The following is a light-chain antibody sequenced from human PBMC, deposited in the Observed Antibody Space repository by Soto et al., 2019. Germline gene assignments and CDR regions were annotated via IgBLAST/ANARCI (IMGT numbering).Light chain of an antibody. CDR3: GTWDSRLNAHV. CDR2: EDD. J-gene: IGLJ1*01. CDR1: TSNIGNNF. V-gene: IGLV1-51*02. Sequence: QSVLTQPPSVSAAPGQKVIISCSGGTSNIGNNFACWYQHLPGTAPKLLIYEDDKRASGIPDRLSGSRSGTSATLGITGLQTGDEADYYCGTWDSRLNAHVFGTGTKVTVL.